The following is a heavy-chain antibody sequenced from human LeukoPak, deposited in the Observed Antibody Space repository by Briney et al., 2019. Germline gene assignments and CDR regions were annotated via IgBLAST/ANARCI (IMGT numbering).Heavy chain of an antibody. CDR1: GFTFSSSA. Sequence: GGSLRLSCAASGFTFSSSAMSWVRQVPGKGLEWVSGISASGGSTNYADSVRGRFTISRDNSKNTLYVQMNSLRDEDTALYYCAKDRRWESPHYLDSWGQGTLVTVSS. V-gene: IGHV3-23*01. J-gene: IGHJ4*02. CDR2: ISASGGST. D-gene: IGHD1-26*01. CDR3: AKDRRWESPHYLDS.